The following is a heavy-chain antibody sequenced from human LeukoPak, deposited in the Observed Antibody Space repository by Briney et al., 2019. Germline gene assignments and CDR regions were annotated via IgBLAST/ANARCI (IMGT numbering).Heavy chain of an antibody. CDR2: IKIKADGGTT. CDR1: GFTFTAAW. V-gene: IGHV3-15*01. Sequence: GGSLRLSCAASGFTFTAAWMSWVRQAPGKGLEWVGRIKIKADGGTTEYAAPVKGRFTISRDDSQSTLFLHMNSLRAEDTAVYFCVTESLDPGTSRVDFDYWGQGTLVTVSS. J-gene: IGHJ4*02. D-gene: IGHD3-10*01. CDR3: VTESLDPGTSRVDFDY.